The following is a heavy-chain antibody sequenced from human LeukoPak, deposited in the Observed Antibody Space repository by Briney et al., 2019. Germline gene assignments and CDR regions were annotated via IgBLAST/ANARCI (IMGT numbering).Heavy chain of an antibody. V-gene: IGHV4-61*01. CDR3: ARSSPVPDY. CDR1: GGSISSGSYY. J-gene: IGHJ4*02. CDR2: IYYSGST. D-gene: IGHD3-10*02. Sequence: SQTLSLTCTVSGGSISSGSYYWSWIRQPPGKKLEWIGYIYYSGSTNYNPSLKSRVTISVDTSKNQFSLKLSSVTPADTAVYYCARSSPVPDYWGQGSLVTVSS.